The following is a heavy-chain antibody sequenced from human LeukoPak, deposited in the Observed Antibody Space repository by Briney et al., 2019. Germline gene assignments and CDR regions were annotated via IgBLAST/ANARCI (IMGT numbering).Heavy chain of an antibody. Sequence: GGSLRLSCAASGFTFSSYAMSWVRQAPGKGLEWVSAISGSGGSTYYADSVKGRFTISRDNSKNTLYLQMNSLRAEDTPVYYCAKVADYYGSGSCDYWGQGTLVTVSS. CDR1: GFTFSSYA. V-gene: IGHV3-23*01. CDR2: ISGSGGST. CDR3: AKVADYYGSGSCDY. D-gene: IGHD3-10*01. J-gene: IGHJ4*02.